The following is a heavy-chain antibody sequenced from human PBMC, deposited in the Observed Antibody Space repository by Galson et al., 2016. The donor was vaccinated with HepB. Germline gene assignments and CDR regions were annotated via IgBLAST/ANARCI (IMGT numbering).Heavy chain of an antibody. CDR3: ARVRRPPRSSYHAYNWFDS. V-gene: IGHV4-39*01. CDR2: IYYSGGT. CDR1: DGSINSRNYY. D-gene: IGHD3-3*01. J-gene: IGHJ5*01. Sequence: ETLSLTCTVSDGSINSRNYYWGWIRQPPGKGLEWIGSIYYSGGTYYNPSLKSRVTVFLDTSNNQFSLRLSSVTAADTAMYFCARVRRPPRSSYHAYNWFDSWGQGILVTVSS.